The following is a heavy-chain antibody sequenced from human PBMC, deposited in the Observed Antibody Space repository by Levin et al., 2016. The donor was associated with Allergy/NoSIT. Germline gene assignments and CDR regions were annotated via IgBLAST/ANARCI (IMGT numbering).Heavy chain of an antibody. D-gene: IGHD2-15*01. CDR1: GGSITTSNSH. Sequence: SETLSLTCTVSGGSITTSNSHWAWIRQSPEKGLEWIGNISYSGSTSYNPSLKSRLTISVDTSKDQFSLTLTSVTATDTAVYYCARLFSFGNFDYWGQGILVTVSS. CDR2: ISYSGST. CDR3: ARLFSFGNFDY. V-gene: IGHV4-39*01. J-gene: IGHJ4*02.